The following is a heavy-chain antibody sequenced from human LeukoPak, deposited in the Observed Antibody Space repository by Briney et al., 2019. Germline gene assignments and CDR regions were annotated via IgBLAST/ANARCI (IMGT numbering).Heavy chain of an antibody. V-gene: IGHV4-34*01. CDR1: GGSFSGYY. CDR3: ASQVGGSRGDEDY. D-gene: IGHD3-10*01. CDR2: INHSGST. J-gene: IGHJ4*02. Sequence: KPSETLSLTCAVYGGSFSGYYWSWIRQPPGKGLEWIGEINHSGSTNYNPSLKSRVTISVDTSKNQFSLKLSSVTAADTAVYYCASQVGGSRGDEDYWGQGTLVTVSS.